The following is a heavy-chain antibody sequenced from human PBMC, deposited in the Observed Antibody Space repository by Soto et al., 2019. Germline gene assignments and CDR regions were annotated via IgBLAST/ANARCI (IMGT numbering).Heavy chain of an antibody. J-gene: IGHJ4*02. CDR1: GGSISSYY. CDR2: IYYSGST. CDR3: ESSVAGTYYFDY. Sequence: SETLSLTCTVSGGSISSYYWSWIRQPPGKGLEWIGYIYYSGSTNYNPSLKSRVTISVDTSKNQFSLKLSSVTAADTAVYYCESSVAGTYYFDYWGQGTLVTVSS. D-gene: IGHD6-19*01. V-gene: IGHV4-59*01.